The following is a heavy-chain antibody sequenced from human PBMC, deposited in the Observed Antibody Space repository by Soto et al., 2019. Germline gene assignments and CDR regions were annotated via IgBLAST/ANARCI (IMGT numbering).Heavy chain of an antibody. CDR1: GGSISSSSYY. V-gene: IGHV4-39*01. Sequence: SETLSLTCTVSGGSISSSSYYWGWIRQPPGKGLEWIGSIYYSGSTYYNPSLKSRVTISVDTSKNQFSLKLSSVTAADTAVYYCARIGIAVAEDWFDPWGQGTLVTVS. D-gene: IGHD6-19*01. J-gene: IGHJ5*02. CDR3: ARIGIAVAEDWFDP. CDR2: IYYSGST.